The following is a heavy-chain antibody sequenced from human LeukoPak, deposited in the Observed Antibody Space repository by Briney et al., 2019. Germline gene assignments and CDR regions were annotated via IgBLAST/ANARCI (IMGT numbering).Heavy chain of an antibody. CDR1: GFTFSSYW. CDR3: AREYRTMVRGVQVWLDAFDI. J-gene: IGHJ3*02. CDR2: IKQDGSEK. V-gene: IGHV3-7*01. Sequence: GGSLRLSCAASGFTFSSYWMSWVRQAPGKGLEWVANIKQDGSEKYYVDSVKGRFTISRDNAKNSLYLQMNSPRAEDTAVYYCAREYRTMVRGVQVWLDAFDIWGQGTMVTVSS. D-gene: IGHD3-10*01.